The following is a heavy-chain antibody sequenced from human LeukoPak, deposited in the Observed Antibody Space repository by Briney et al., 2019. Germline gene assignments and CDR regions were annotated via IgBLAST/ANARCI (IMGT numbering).Heavy chain of an antibody. Sequence: PGGSLRLSCAPSRYTFSGYWMRWGRATPGEGRVWVSPINSNERSTDYADFVKGRFTISRDNAKNTLYLQMNSLRAEDTAVYYCASVYYDSSVLRFWGQGTLVTVSS. J-gene: IGHJ4*02. CDR1: RYTFSGYW. CDR3: ASVYYDSSVLRF. V-gene: IGHV3-74*01. CDR2: INSNERST. D-gene: IGHD3-22*01.